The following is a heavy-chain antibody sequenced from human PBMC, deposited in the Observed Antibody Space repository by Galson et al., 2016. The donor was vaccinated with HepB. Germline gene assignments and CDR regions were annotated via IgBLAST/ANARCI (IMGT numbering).Heavy chain of an antibody. Sequence: SLRLSCAGSGFSFSSHGMAWVRQAPGKGLEWVANIKEGGRDRDKYYVDSVKGRFTISRDSAKNSLYLQMNSLRAEDTALYYCAKDIGAGYSYGFSPNYWGRGTLVTVSS. J-gene: IGHJ4*02. CDR2: IKEGGRDRDK. CDR1: GFSFSSHG. V-gene: IGHV3-7*03. CDR3: AKDIGAGYSYGFSPNY. D-gene: IGHD5-18*01.